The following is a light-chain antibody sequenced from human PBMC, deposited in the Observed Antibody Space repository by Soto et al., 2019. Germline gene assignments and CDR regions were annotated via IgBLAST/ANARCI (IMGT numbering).Light chain of an antibody. CDR2: QDN. J-gene: IGLJ3*02. CDR3: QSYDNSLSGSWV. V-gene: IGLV1-47*01. CDR1: SSNIGNNY. Sequence: QSVLTQPPSASGTPGQRVTISCSGSSSNIGNNYVYWYQQIPGTAPKLLIYQDNQWPSGVPDRFSGSKSGTSASLAISGLRSEDEADYYCQSYDNSLSGSWVFGGGTKLTVL.